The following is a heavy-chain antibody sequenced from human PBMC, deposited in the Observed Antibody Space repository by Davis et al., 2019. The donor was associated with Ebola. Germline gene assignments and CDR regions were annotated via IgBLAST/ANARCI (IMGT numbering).Heavy chain of an antibody. D-gene: IGHD3-22*01. CDR2: ISGSGGST. CDR3: AKAETYYYDSSGYYRLYYFDY. J-gene: IGHJ4*02. CDR1: GFTFSSYA. V-gene: IGHV3-23*01. Sequence: GESLKISCAASGFTFSSYAMSWVRQAPGKGLEWVSAISGSGGSTYYADSVKGRFTISRDNSKNTLYLQMNSLRAEDTAVYYCAKAETYYYDSSGYYRLYYFDYWGQGTLVTVSS.